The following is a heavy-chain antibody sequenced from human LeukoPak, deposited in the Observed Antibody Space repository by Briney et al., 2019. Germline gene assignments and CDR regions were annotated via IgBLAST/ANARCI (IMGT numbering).Heavy chain of an antibody. Sequence: GGSLRLSCAASRFTISDYYMSWIRQAPGKGLEWVSYISSSSSYTNYADSVKGRFTISRDNAKNSLYLQMNSLRAEDTAVYYCARALHSSGWYFDYWGQGTLVTVSS. CDR1: RFTISDYY. D-gene: IGHD6-19*01. CDR2: ISSSSSYT. CDR3: ARALHSSGWYFDY. V-gene: IGHV3-11*06. J-gene: IGHJ4*02.